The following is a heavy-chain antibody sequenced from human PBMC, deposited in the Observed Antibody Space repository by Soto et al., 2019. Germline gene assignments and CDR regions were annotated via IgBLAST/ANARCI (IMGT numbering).Heavy chain of an antibody. V-gene: IGHV4-34*01. D-gene: IGHD4-17*01. CDR1: GGSFSGYY. CDR3: ARRGGGDYLFDS. CDR2: INHSGST. Sequence: PSETLSLTCAVYGGSFSGYYWSWIRQPPGKGLEWIGEINHSGSTNYNPSLKSRVTISVDTSKNQFSLKLSSVTAADTAVYYCARRGGGDYLFDSWGQGILVTVSS. J-gene: IGHJ4*02.